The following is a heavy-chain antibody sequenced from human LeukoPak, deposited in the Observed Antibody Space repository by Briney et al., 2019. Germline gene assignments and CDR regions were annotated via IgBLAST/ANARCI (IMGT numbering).Heavy chain of an antibody. Sequence: TGGSLRLTCAASGFTFSSYSMNWVRQAPGKGLEWVSYISSSSSTTYYADSVKGRFTISRDNAKNSLYLQMNSLRAEDTAVYYCARDNNPRLFSSSWYYFDYWGQGTLVTVSS. CDR2: ISSSSSTT. CDR1: GFTFSSYS. V-gene: IGHV3-48*04. D-gene: IGHD6-13*01. CDR3: ARDNNPRLFSSSWYYFDY. J-gene: IGHJ4*02.